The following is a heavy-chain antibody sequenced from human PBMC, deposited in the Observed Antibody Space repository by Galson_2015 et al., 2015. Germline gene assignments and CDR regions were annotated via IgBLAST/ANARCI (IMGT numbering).Heavy chain of an antibody. CDR1: GGTFTSYD. J-gene: IGHJ4*02. CDR3: ARGVGSTGFILRELSFDN. Sequence: SVKVSCKASGGTFTSYDINWVRQATGQGLEWMGWMNPNSGNTGYAQKFQGRVTMTRNTSISTAYMELSSLRSEDTAVYYCARGVGSTGFILRELSFDNWVQGALVTVSS. D-gene: IGHD3-16*02. CDR2: MNPNSGNT. V-gene: IGHV1-8*01.